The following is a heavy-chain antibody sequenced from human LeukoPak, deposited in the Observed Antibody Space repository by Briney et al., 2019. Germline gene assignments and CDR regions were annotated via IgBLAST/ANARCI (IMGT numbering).Heavy chain of an antibody. Sequence: GSLRLSCAASGFSFGSFTMSWVRQAPGKGLEWVSDISGSGGNTYYADSVKGRFTISRDNAKNSLYLQMNSLRAEDTAVYYCARTVRYFDFDPWGQGTLVTVSS. CDR1: GFSFGSFT. J-gene: IGHJ5*02. CDR2: ISGSGGNT. CDR3: ARTVRYFDFDP. D-gene: IGHD3-9*01. V-gene: IGHV3-23*01.